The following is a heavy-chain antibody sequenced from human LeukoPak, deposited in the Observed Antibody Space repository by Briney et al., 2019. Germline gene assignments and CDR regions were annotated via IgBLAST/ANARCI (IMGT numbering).Heavy chain of an antibody. CDR3: ARGLTYNWNLHAFDY. J-gene: IGHJ4*02. Sequence: GASVKVSCKASGYTFTSYYMNWVRQAPGQGLEWMGIINPSGVTTNYAQKFQGRVTMTRDTSTSTVYMELSSLRSEDTAVHYCARGLTYNWNLHAFDYWGQGTLVTVSS. CDR2: INPSGVTT. D-gene: IGHD1-20*01. V-gene: IGHV1-46*01. CDR1: GYTFTSYY.